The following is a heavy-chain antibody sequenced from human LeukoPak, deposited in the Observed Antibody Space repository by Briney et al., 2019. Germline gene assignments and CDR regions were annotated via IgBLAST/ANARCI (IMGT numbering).Heavy chain of an antibody. CDR3: AILRFLHTWGGLNWFDP. V-gene: IGHV4-39*01. CDR2: IYYSGST. D-gene: IGHD3-3*01. CDR1: GGSISSSSYY. J-gene: IGHJ5*02. Sequence: PSETLSLTCTVSGGSISSSSYYWGWIRQPPGKGLEWIGSIYYSGSTYYNPSLKSRVTISVDTSKNQFSLKLSSVTAADTAVYYCAILRFLHTWGGLNWFDPWGQGTLVTVSS.